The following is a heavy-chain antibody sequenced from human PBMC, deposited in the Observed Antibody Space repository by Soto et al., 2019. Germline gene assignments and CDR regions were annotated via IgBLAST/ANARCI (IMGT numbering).Heavy chain of an antibody. Sequence: PSETLSLTCTVSGGSISSSSYYWGWVRQPPGKGLEWIGNIYYSGSTYYNPSLRGRVTISLDTSKSQFSLKLSSVTAADTAVYYCARRPTSGRPSYGIYVCGRRTTVTVSS. D-gene: IGHD6-19*01. CDR3: ARRPTSGRPSYGIYV. J-gene: IGHJ6*02. CDR2: IYYSGST. V-gene: IGHV4-39*01. CDR1: GGSISSSSYY.